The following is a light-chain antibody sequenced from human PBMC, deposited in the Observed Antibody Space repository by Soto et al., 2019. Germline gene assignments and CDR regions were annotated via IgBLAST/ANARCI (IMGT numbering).Light chain of an antibody. V-gene: IGKV3-11*01. Sequence: EIVMTQSPATLSVSAGERDTLSGRPSQSVTRNLAWYQQRPGQAPSLXXYDASNGANGIPASFSGSGSGTDFTLTFSSLETQDFAVYFYQQHSHWPTWTFGQGTKVDIK. CDR3: QQHSHWPTWT. J-gene: IGKJ1*01. CDR1: QSVTRN. CDR2: DAS.